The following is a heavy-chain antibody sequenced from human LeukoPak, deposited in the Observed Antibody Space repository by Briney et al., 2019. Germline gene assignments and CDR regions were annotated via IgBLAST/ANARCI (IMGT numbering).Heavy chain of an antibody. CDR1: GYTFTSYY. CDR2: VSAYTGQT. V-gene: IGHV1-18*04. D-gene: IGHD1-26*01. CDR3: ARDGWEVPRGDPLDF. Sequence: GASVKVSCKASGYTFTSYYMHWVRQAPGQGLEWMGWVSAYTGQTHFAPKFQGRLTVTTDKSTTTGYMELRSLKFDDTAVYYCARDGWEVPRGDPLDFWGQGTMVTVSS. J-gene: IGHJ3*01.